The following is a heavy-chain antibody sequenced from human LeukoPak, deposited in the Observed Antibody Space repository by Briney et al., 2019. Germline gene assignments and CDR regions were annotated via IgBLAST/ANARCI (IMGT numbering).Heavy chain of an antibody. D-gene: IGHD1-26*01. CDR2: IYTSGST. Sequence: SETLSLTCTVSGGSISSYYWSWIRQPAGKGLEWIGRIYTSGSTNYNPSLKSRVTMSVDTSKNQFSLKLNSVTAADTAVYYCATQVGATTPGAFDIWGQGTMVTVSS. CDR3: ATQVGATTPGAFDI. V-gene: IGHV4-4*07. CDR1: GGSISSYY. J-gene: IGHJ3*02.